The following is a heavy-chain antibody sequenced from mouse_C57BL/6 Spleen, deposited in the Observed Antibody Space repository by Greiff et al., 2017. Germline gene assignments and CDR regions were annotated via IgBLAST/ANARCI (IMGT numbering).Heavy chain of an antibody. J-gene: IGHJ2*01. Sequence: VQLQQPGAELVMPGASVKLSCKASGYTFTSYWMHSVKQRPGQGLEWIGEIDPSDSYTNYNQKFKGKSTLTVDKSSSTAYMQLSSLTSEDSAVYYCARSDYFDYWGQGTTLTVSS. CDR3: ARSDYFDY. CDR1: GYTFTSYW. CDR2: IDPSDSYT. V-gene: IGHV1-69*01.